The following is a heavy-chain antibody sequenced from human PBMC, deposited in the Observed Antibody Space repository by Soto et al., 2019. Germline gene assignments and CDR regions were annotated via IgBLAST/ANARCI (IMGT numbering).Heavy chain of an antibody. CDR1: GGSFSGYY. Sequence: QVQLQQWGAGLLKPSETLSLTCAVYGGSFSGYYWSWIRQPPGKGLEWIGEINHSGSTKDNQSLKSGVTPSVDKSKHQLYLKLRCVTAPGTAVYYGAKGSNYEGSGNYNYWGQGTLVTVSS. J-gene: IGHJ4*02. D-gene: IGHD3-10*01. CDR3: AKGSNYEGSGNYNY. CDR2: INHSGST. V-gene: IGHV4-34*01.